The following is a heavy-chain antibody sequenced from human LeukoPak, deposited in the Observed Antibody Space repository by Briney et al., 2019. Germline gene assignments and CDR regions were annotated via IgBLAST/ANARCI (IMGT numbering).Heavy chain of an antibody. J-gene: IGHJ3*02. CDR3: ARSGGRRITISLDI. CDR2: ISAYNGNT. D-gene: IGHD3-9*01. Sequence: ASVKVSCKASGYTFTSYGIRWVRQAPGQGLEWMGWISAYNGNTNYAQKLQGRATMTTDTSTSTAYMELRSLRSDDTAVYYCARSGGRRITISLDIWGQGTMVTVSS. CDR1: GYTFTSYG. V-gene: IGHV1-18*01.